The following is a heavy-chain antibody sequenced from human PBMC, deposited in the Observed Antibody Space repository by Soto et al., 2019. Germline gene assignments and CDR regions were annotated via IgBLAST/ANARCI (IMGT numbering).Heavy chain of an antibody. J-gene: IGHJ4*02. CDR2: IYYSGST. Sequence: PSETLSLTCTVSGGSISSSSYYWGWIRQPPGKGLEWIGSIYYSGSTYYNPSLKSRVTISVDTSKNQFSLKLSSVTAAYTVVYFCARRHGLDIDAYYWGQGILVTVSS. CDR1: GGSISSSSYY. D-gene: IGHD3-10*01. CDR3: ARRHGLDIDAYY. V-gene: IGHV4-39*01.